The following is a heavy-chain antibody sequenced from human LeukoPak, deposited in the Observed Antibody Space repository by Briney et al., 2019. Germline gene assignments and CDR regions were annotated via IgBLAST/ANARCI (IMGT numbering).Heavy chain of an antibody. CDR2: IYHSGST. Sequence: PSGTLSLTCAVSGGSISSSNWWSWVRPPPGKGLEWIGEIYHSGSTNYNPSLKSRVTISVDKSKNQFSLKLSSVTAADTAVYYCARSGYCSSTSCYSWLFQRSYYYGMDVWGQGTTVTVSS. CDR1: GGSISSSNW. D-gene: IGHD2-2*02. V-gene: IGHV4-4*02. J-gene: IGHJ6*02. CDR3: ARSGYCSSTSCYSWLFQRSYYYGMDV.